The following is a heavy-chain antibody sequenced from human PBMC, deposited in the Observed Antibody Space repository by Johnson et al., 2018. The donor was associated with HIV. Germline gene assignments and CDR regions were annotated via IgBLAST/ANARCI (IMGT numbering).Heavy chain of an antibody. Sequence: MLLVESGGGLVQPGGSLRLSCAASGFTFSNYWMTWVRQAPGKGLEWVANINKDGSEKQYVDSVKGRFTTSRDNAENSLYLQMNSLRAEDTAVYYCARDPYDSSGYYEFAAFDIWGQGTMVTVFS. CDR3: ARDPYDSSGYYEFAAFDI. CDR1: GFTFSNYW. J-gene: IGHJ3*02. D-gene: IGHD3-22*01. V-gene: IGHV3-7*05. CDR2: INKDGSEK.